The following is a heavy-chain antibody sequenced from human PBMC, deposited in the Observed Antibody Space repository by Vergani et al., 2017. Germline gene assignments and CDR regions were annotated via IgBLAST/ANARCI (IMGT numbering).Heavy chain of an antibody. CDR3: ARDLYREREFDY. CDR1: GFIFGNYA. D-gene: IGHD1-14*01. J-gene: IGHJ4*02. CDR2: ISYDGSNK. V-gene: IGHV3-30-3*01. Sequence: VQLLESGGDLVQPGGSLRLSCAASGFIFGNYAMHWVRQAPGKGLEWMALISYDGSNKYYADSVKGRFTISRDNSKNTLYLQMNSLKPEDTAVYYCARDLYREREFDYWGQGTLVTVSS.